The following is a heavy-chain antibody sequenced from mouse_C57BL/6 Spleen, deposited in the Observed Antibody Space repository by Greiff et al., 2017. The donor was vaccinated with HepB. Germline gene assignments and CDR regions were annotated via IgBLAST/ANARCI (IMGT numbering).Heavy chain of an antibody. Sequence: VKLVESGAELVRPGASVTLSCKASGYTFTDYEMHWVKQTPVHGLEWIGAIDPETGGTAYNQKFKGKAILTADKSSSTAYMELRSLTSEDSAVYYCTRGYYEDYWGQGTTLTVSS. CDR1: GYTFTDYE. D-gene: IGHD1-1*01. CDR3: TRGYYEDY. CDR2: IDPETGGT. J-gene: IGHJ2*01. V-gene: IGHV1-15*01.